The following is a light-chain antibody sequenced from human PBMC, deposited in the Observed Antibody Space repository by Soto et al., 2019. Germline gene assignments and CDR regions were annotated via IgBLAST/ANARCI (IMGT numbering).Light chain of an antibody. Sequence: PGERATLSCRASQFLSSYLAWSQQIPGQPPRLLIYDTSNRVTGIPARFSGSRSGTDFTLTTSSLEPEDFAVYFCHQRNKFGQGTRLEIK. CDR2: DTS. CDR1: QFLSSY. V-gene: IGKV3-11*01. J-gene: IGKJ5*01. CDR3: HQRNK.